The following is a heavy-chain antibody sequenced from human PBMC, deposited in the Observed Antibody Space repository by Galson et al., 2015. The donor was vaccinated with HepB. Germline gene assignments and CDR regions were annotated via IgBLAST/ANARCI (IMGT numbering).Heavy chain of an antibody. D-gene: IGHD1-26*01. V-gene: IGHV1-18*04. CDR1: GYTFTSYG. Sequence: SVKVSCKASGYTFTSYGISWVRQAPGQGHEWMGWISAYNGNTNYAQKLQGRVTMTTDASTSTAYMELRSLRSDDTAVYYCASQSIVGATPIDYWGQGTLVTVSS. CDR2: ISAYNGNT. CDR3: ASQSIVGATPIDY. J-gene: IGHJ4*02.